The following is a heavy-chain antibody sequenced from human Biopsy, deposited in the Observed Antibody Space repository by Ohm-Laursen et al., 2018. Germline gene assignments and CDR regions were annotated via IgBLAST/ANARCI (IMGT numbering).Heavy chain of an antibody. Sequence: ASVKVSCKASGYTLAGFGVGWVRQAPGQGLEWMGWISANSGNTNYAQKLQGRVTMTADTSTSTAYMELRSLTSDDTAIYYCARGMAVAVTLYYFDYWGQGSLLTVSS. CDR3: ARGMAVAVTLYYFDY. V-gene: IGHV1-18*01. D-gene: IGHD6-19*01. J-gene: IGHJ4*02. CDR1: GYTLAGFG. CDR2: ISANSGNT.